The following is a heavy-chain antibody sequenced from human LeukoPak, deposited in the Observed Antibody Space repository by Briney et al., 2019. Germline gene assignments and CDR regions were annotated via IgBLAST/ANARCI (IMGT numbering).Heavy chain of an antibody. CDR1: GYTFTSYD. CDR2: MNPNSGNT. Sequence: ASVKVSCKGSGYTFTSYDINWVRQATGQGLEWMGRMNPNSGNTGYAQKIQGRVSMTRNTSISTAYMELSSLRSEDTAVYYCARGSSPLGYYYYMDVWGKGTTVTVSS. J-gene: IGHJ6*03. CDR3: ARGSSPLGYYYYMDV. V-gene: IGHV1-8*01. D-gene: IGHD6-13*01.